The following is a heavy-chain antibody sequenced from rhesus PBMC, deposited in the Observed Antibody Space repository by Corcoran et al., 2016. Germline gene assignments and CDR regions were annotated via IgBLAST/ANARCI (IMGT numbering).Heavy chain of an antibody. Sequence: QLQLQESGPGLVKPSETLSLTCAVSGGSISSNYWSWIRQPPGKGLEWIGRISGSGGTTDYNPSLKSRVTISTDTSKHQFSLKLSSVTTADTAVYYCARDRRIAAAGTGFDYWGQGVLVTVSS. CDR3: ARDRRIAAAGTGFDY. CDR1: GGSISSNY. J-gene: IGHJ4*01. CDR2: ISGSGGTT. V-gene: IGHV4-173*01. D-gene: IGHD6-31*01.